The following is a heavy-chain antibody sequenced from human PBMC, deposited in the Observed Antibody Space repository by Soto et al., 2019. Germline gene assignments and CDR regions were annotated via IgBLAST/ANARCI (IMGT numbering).Heavy chain of an antibody. J-gene: IGHJ6*02. V-gene: IGHV1-69*01. CDR1: GGTFSTFA. Sequence: QVQLVQSGAEVKKPGSTVTLSCRSSGGTFSTFAMSWVRQAPGQGLEWMGGIIPVLSRTSYAQKFQGRVTLTADESTSTAYMKLSNLSSDDTALYYCARGPEFYDASGPYTYYSGLDVWGQGATVTVSS. CDR2: IIPVLSRT. CDR3: ARGPEFYDASGPYTYYSGLDV. D-gene: IGHD3-22*01.